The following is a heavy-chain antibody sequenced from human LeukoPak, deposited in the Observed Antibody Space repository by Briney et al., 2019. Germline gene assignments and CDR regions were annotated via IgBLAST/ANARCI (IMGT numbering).Heavy chain of an antibody. CDR3: ARARYCSSTSCYSPFDAFDI. CDR1: GGTFSSYA. J-gene: IGHJ3*02. CDR2: IIPIFGTA. D-gene: IGHD2-2*02. Sequence: ASVKVSCKASGGTFSSYAISWVRQAPGQGLEWMGGIIPIFGTANYAQKFQGRVTITTDESTSTAYMELSSLRSEDTAVYYCARARYCSSTSCYSPFDAFDIWGQGTMVTVSS. V-gene: IGHV1-69*05.